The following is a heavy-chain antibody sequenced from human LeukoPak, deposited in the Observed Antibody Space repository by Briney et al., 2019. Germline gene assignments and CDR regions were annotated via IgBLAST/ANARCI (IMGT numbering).Heavy chain of an antibody. D-gene: IGHD5-12*01. CDR1: GGSISSYY. V-gene: IGHV4-4*02. CDR3: ARWSGYDFPFDY. J-gene: IGHJ4*02. Sequence: SETLSLTCTVSGGSISSYYWSWVRQPPGKGLEWIGEIYHSGSTNYNPSLKSRVTISVDKSKNQFSLKLSSVTAADTAVYYCARWSGYDFPFDYWGQGTLVTVSS. CDR2: IYHSGST.